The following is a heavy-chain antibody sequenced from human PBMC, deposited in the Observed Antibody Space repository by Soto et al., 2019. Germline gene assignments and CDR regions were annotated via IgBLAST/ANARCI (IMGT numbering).Heavy chain of an antibody. V-gene: IGHV3-11*05. CDR3: AGGRRKCKYDY. Sequence: QVQLVESGGGLVRPGGSLRLSCAASGFTFSDYHMTWIRQAPGKGLGWVSYISSGLSYTNYADSVKGRFSISRDKANKSLFLQMNGVRAEDTAVYYCAGGRRKCKYDYWGQGTLVTVSS. CDR1: GFTFSDYH. CDR2: ISSGLSYT. J-gene: IGHJ4*02. D-gene: IGHD3-16*01.